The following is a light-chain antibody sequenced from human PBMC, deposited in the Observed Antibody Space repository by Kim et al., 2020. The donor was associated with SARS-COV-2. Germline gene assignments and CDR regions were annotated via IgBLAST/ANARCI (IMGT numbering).Light chain of an antibody. CDR3: QQSYSFPRT. Sequence: ASVENRVTSHFRTSQSVTGWLNWYHQNPGRAPHLLVYKTSTLQTGVPPRFSGSGSGTDFTLTISSLQPEDFAAYYCQQSYSFPRTFGQGTKVDIK. V-gene: IGKV1-39*01. CDR1: QSVTGW. CDR2: KTS. J-gene: IGKJ1*01.